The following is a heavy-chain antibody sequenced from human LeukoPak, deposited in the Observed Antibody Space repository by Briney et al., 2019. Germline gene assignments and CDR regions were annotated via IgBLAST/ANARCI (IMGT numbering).Heavy chain of an antibody. CDR3: AKAPYLQAAAGNDP. CDR2: ISGSGGST. Sequence: GGSLRLSCAASGFTFSSYAMSLVRQAPGKGLEWVSAISGSGGSTYYADSVKGRFTISRDNSKNTLYLQMNSLRAEDTAVYYCAKAPYLQAAAGNDPWGQGTLVTVSS. J-gene: IGHJ5*02. V-gene: IGHV3-23*01. CDR1: GFTFSSYA. D-gene: IGHD6-13*01.